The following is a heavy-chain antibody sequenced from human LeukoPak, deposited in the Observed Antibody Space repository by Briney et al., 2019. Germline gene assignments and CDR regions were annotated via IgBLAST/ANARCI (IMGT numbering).Heavy chain of an antibody. Sequence: SVKVSCKASGGTFSSSAINWVRHPPGQGLEWMGGIIPIFGTANYAQKFQGRVPITEEESKSQAYMELSSLRSEDPAVYYCARGHPVTPYYFDLWAQGPVVSVSS. D-gene: IGHD4-17*01. CDR2: IIPIFGTA. CDR3: ARGHPVTPYYFDL. V-gene: IGHV1-69*13. J-gene: IGHJ4*02. CDR1: GGTFSSSA.